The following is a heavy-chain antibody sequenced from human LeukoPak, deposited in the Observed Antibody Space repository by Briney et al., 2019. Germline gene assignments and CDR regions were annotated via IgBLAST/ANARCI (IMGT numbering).Heavy chain of an antibody. J-gene: IGHJ4*01. CDR2: MNSGGTTI. CDR3: IREVQVRATASLGL. CDR1: GFSISGYW. V-gene: IGHV3-74*01. D-gene: IGHD1-1*01. Sequence: GGSLRLSCAASGFSISGYWMHWVRQAAGEGLVWVSRMNSGGTTINYADPVKGRFTISRDNVDNTLHLQMNSLRVEDTAVYYCIREVQVRATASLGLWGQGTLVTVSS.